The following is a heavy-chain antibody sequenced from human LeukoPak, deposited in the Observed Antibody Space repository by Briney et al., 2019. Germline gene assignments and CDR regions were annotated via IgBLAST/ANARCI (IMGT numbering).Heavy chain of an antibody. Sequence: GGSLRLSCAASGFTFGSFWMSWVRQAPGTGLEWVANIKEDGSEKYYVDSVEGRFTISRDNVKHSLYLQMHSLRAEDTAVYYCARDYGDYWGQGTLVTVSS. CDR2: IKEDGSEK. CDR3: ARDYGDY. D-gene: IGHD3-16*01. J-gene: IGHJ4*02. CDR1: GFTFGSFW. V-gene: IGHV3-7*01.